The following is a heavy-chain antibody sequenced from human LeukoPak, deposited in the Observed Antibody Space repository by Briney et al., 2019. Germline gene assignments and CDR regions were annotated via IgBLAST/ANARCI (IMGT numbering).Heavy chain of an antibody. V-gene: IGHV1-69*13. CDR1: GGTFSSYA. CDR3: ASWRRYNWNDEFDY. J-gene: IGHJ4*02. Sequence: SVKVSCKASGGTFSSYAISWVRQAPGQGLEWMGGIIPIFGTANYAQKFQGRVTITVDESTSTAYMELSSLRSEDTAVYYCASWRRYNWNDEFDYWGQGTLVTVSS. D-gene: IGHD1-1*01. CDR2: IIPIFGTA.